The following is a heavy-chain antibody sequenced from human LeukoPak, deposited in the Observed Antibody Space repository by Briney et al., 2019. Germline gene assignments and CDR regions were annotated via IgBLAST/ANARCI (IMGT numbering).Heavy chain of an antibody. CDR1: GGSISSGGYY. CDR3: ARDRDSSSWYGGWGSGYYFDY. D-gene: IGHD6-13*01. J-gene: IGHJ4*02. V-gene: IGHV4-31*03. Sequence: SETLSLTCTVSGGSISSGGYYWSWIRQHPGKGLEWIGYIYYSGSTYYNPSLKSRVTISVDTSKNQFSLKLSSVTAADTAVNYCARDRDSSSWYGGWGSGYYFDYWGQGTLVTVSS. CDR2: IYYSGST.